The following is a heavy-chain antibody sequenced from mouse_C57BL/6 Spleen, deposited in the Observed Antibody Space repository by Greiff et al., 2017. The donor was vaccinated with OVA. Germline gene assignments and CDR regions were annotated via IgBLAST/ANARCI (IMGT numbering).Heavy chain of an antibody. J-gene: IGHJ1*03. CDR1: GYTFTDYY. Sequence: EVQLQQSGPELVKPGASVKISCKASGYTFTDYYMNWVKQSHGKSLEWIGDINPNNGGTSYNQKFKGKATLTVDKSSSTAYMELRSLTSEDSAVYYCARRDYGSNYEYFDVWGTGTTVTVSS. CDR2: INPNNGGT. CDR3: ARRDYGSNYEYFDV. D-gene: IGHD1-1*01. V-gene: IGHV1-26*01.